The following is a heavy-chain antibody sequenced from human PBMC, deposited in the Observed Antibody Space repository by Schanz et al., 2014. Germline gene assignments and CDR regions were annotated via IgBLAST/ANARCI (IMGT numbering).Heavy chain of an antibody. CDR3: AKDMNREATAPES. V-gene: IGHV3-23*04. CDR1: GFTFGDYA. D-gene: IGHD5-12*01. J-gene: IGHJ5*02. Sequence: EVQLVESGGGLVQPGRSLRLSCMASGFTFGDYAMSWVRQAPGKGLAWVSAISGSGGSTYYADSVKGRFTISRDNSKNTVYLHMNSLRDEDTAVYYCAKDMNREATAPESWGQGTLVVVSS. CDR2: ISGSGGST.